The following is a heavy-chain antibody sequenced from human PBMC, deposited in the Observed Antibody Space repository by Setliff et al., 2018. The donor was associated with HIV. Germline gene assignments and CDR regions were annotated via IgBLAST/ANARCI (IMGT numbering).Heavy chain of an antibody. CDR2: ISHSGSP. CDR3: ARHPNYYGSGSYNYEPLYFDY. Sequence: SETLSLTCAVNDGSFSGYYWTWIRQPPGKGLEWIGEISHSGSPNYNPSLKSRVTMSRDTSKNQLSLSLSSVTAADTAVYYCARHPNYYGSGSYNYEPLYFDYWGQGTLVTAPQ. CDR1: DGSFSGYY. J-gene: IGHJ4*02. D-gene: IGHD3-10*01. V-gene: IGHV4-34*01.